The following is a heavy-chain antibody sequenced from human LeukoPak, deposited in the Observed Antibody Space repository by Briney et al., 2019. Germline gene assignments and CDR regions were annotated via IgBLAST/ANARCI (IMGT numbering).Heavy chain of an antibody. CDR1: GFIFSDYG. CDR2: IRFDGSSK. V-gene: IGHV3-30*02. D-gene: IGHD1/OR15-1a*01. CDR3: AKEGTASKPSXLXX. Sequence: GGSLRLSCAASGFIFSDYGIHWVRQAPGKGLEWVAFIRFDGSSKYYTDSVKGRFTISRDNSRNTVYLQMNSLRVEDTAVYYCAKEGTASKPSXLXXXXQGTLXXXS. J-gene: IGHJ4*02.